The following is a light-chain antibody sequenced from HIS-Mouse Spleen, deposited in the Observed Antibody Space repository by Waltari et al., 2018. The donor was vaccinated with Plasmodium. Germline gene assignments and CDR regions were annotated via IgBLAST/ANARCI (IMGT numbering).Light chain of an antibody. V-gene: IGKV1-9*01. CDR3: QQLNSYPYT. CDR1: QGISSY. Sequence: DIQLTQSPSFLSASVGDRVTITCRASQGISSYLACYQQKPGKAPKLLIYAAYTLQSGVPSRFSGSGSGTEFTLTISSLQPEEFATYYCQQLNSYPYTFGQGTKLEIK. CDR2: AAY. J-gene: IGKJ2*01.